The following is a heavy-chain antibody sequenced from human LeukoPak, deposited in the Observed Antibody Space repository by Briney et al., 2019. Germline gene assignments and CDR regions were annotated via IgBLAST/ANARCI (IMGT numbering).Heavy chain of an antibody. V-gene: IGHV4-59*08. CDR3: ARRGSSGWYYFDY. D-gene: IGHD6-19*01. CDR2: IYYSGST. J-gene: IGHJ4*02. Sequence: SETLSLTCAVSGGSISSYYWSWIRQPPGKGLEWIGYIYYSGSTNYNPSLKSRVTISVDTSKNQFSLKLSSVTAADAAVYYCARRGSSGWYYFDYWGQGTLVTVSS. CDR1: GGSISSYY.